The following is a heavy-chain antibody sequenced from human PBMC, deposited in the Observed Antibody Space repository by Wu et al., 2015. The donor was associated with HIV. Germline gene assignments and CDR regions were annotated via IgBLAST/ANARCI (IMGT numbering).Heavy chain of an antibody. CDR1: GYTFTNYD. CDR2: ISAYSGNT. D-gene: IGHD5-24*01. J-gene: IGHJ6*03. CDR3: ARVEITENYYYYMDV. Sequence: QLVQSGAEVKKPGASVKVSCKASGYTFTNYDISWVRQAPGQGLEWMGWISAYSGNTKYAQKLQGRVTMTTDTSTSSAYMELSSLRSEDTAVYYCARVEITENYYYYMDVWGKGTTVTVSS. V-gene: IGHV1-18*01.